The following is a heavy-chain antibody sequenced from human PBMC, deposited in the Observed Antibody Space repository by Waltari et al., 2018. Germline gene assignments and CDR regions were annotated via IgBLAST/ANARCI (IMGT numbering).Heavy chain of an antibody. D-gene: IGHD3-22*01. V-gene: IGHV3-74*01. CDR2: INSDGSST. J-gene: IGHJ6*02. CDR1: GFTFSRSW. CDR3: ARVATKTYSSPVPGRPYYYGMDV. Sequence: EEQLVESGGGLAQPGESLRLSCAASGFTFSRSWLDWVRQAPGKGLVGVSRINSDGSSTTYADSVKGRFTISRDNAKNTLYVQMNRLRAEDTAVYYCARVATKTYSSPVPGRPYYYGMDVWGQGTTVTVSS.